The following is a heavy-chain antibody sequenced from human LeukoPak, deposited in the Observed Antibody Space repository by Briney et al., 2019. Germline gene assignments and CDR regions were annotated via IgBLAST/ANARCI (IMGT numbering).Heavy chain of an antibody. CDR3: ARYDTRYGMDV. Sequence: GGSLRLSCAASGFSFSNYAMTWVRQAPGKGLEWVSTISGSGDSTYYADSVKGRFTISRDNSKNTLYLQMNSLRAEDTAVYYCARYDTRYGMDVWGQGTTVTVSS. CDR1: GFSFSNYA. D-gene: IGHD1-1*01. CDR2: ISGSGDST. J-gene: IGHJ6*02. V-gene: IGHV3-23*01.